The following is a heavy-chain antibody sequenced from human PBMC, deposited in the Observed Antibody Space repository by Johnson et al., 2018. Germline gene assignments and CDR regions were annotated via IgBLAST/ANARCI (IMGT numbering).Heavy chain of an antibody. V-gene: IGHV3-30*03. CDR3: ARAVGSSSGYYYYYMDV. Sequence: QVQLVQSGGGVVQPGRSLRLSCAASGFTFSSYGMHWVRQAPGKGLEWVAVISYDGSNKYYADSVKGRFPISRDNAKNTLYLQLGSLRAEDMAVYYCARAVGSSSGYYYYYMDVWGKGTTVTVSS. D-gene: IGHD6-13*01. CDR1: GFTFSSYG. CDR2: ISYDGSNK. J-gene: IGHJ6*03.